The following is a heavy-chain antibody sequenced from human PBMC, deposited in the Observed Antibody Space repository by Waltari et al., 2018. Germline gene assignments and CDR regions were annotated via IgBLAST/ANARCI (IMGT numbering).Heavy chain of an antibody. CDR1: GFTFSSYG. Sequence: QVQLVESGGGVVQPGGSLRLSCAASGFTFSSYGMHRVRQAPGKGLEWVAFIRYDGSNKYYADSVKGRFTISRDNSKNTLYLQMNSLRAEDTAVYYCAKWDYDILTGYYGAFDIWGQGTMVTVSS. CDR2: IRYDGSNK. J-gene: IGHJ3*02. V-gene: IGHV3-30*02. CDR3: AKWDYDILTGYYGAFDI. D-gene: IGHD3-9*01.